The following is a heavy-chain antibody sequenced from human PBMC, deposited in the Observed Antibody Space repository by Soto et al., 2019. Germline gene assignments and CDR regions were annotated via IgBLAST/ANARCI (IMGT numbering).Heavy chain of an antibody. CDR3: ARARATIAAAAIFDC. Sequence: SKTLSVPYSVSVGSMRAPNWWGWVRLPPGKGLEWIGEVYRTGSTTYNPSLESRLTISVDKSKNQFSLKLTSETAADTAVYYCARARATIAAAAIFDCWGQGTLVTVS. CDR2: VYRTGST. CDR1: VGSMRAPNW. J-gene: IGHJ4*02. D-gene: IGHD6-13*01. V-gene: IGHV4-4*02.